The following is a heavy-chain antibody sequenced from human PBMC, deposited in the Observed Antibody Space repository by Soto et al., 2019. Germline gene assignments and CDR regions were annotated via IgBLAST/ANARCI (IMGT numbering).Heavy chain of an antibody. D-gene: IGHD5-12*01. CDR3: ARGKGYGYDH. V-gene: IGHV1-18*01. J-gene: IGHJ4*02. CDR2: ISAFNGHT. CDR1: GYTFRDYG. Sequence: QVQLVQSGPEVRKPGASVKVSCKASGYTFRDYGIAWVRQAPGQGLEWMGWISAFNGHTNYAQKFQGRVTVTADASTATAYMELRRLRPDDTAMYFCARGKGYGYDHWGQGTLVTVSS.